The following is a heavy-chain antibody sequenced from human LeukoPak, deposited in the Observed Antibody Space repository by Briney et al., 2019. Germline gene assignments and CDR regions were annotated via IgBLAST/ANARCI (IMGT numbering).Heavy chain of an antibody. Sequence: GGSLRLSCAASGFTFSIYAMNWVRQAPGKGLEWVSVIGGSADSADYADSVKGRFTISRDNAKNSLYLQMNSLRAEDTAVYYCAELGITMIGGVWGKGTTVTISS. CDR3: AELGITMIGGV. CDR2: IGGSADSA. V-gene: IGHV3-23*01. D-gene: IGHD3-10*02. J-gene: IGHJ6*04. CDR1: GFTFSIYA.